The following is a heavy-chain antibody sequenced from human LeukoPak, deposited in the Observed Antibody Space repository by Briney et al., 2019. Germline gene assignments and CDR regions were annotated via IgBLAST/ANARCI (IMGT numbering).Heavy chain of an antibody. CDR2: IYHSGST. Sequence: PSETLSLTCTVSGYSISSGYYWGWIRQPPGKGLEWIGSIYHSGSTYYNPSLKSRVTISVDTSKNQFSLKLSSVTAADTAVYYCATYCSSTSCYENFDYWGQGTLVTVSS. CDR1: GYSISSGYY. J-gene: IGHJ4*02. D-gene: IGHD2-2*01. V-gene: IGHV4-38-2*02. CDR3: ATYCSSTSCYENFDY.